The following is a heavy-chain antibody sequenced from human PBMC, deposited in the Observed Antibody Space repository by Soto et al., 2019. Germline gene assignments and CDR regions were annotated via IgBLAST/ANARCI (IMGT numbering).Heavy chain of an antibody. CDR3: ARSGDTAMVTYEPPPDY. V-gene: IGHV1-69*12. Sequence: QVQLVQSGAEVKKPGSSVKVSCKASGGTFSSYAISWVRQAPGQGLEWMGGIIPIFGTANYAQKFQGRVTITADESTSXXYMELSSLRSEDTAVYYCARSGDTAMVTYEPPPDYWGQGTLVTVSS. J-gene: IGHJ4*02. D-gene: IGHD5-18*01. CDR2: IIPIFGTA. CDR1: GGTFSSYA.